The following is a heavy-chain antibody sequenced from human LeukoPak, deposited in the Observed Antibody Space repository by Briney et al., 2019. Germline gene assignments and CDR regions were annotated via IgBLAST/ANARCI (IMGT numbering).Heavy chain of an antibody. J-gene: IGHJ4*02. Sequence: GGSLRLSCAASGFTFSSYWMSWVRQAPGKGLEWVANIKQDGSEKYYVDSVKGRFTISRDNAKNSLYLQMNSLRAEDTAVYYCARVPLYYDFWSGFDYWGQGTLVTVSS. V-gene: IGHV3-7*01. D-gene: IGHD3-3*01. CDR2: IKQDGSEK. CDR3: ARVPLYYDFWSGFDY. CDR1: GFTFSSYW.